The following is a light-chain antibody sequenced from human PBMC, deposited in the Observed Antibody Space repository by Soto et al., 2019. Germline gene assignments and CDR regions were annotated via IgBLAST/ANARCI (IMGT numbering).Light chain of an antibody. CDR3: QQSYSRPIT. CDR2: AAS. CDR1: QSISSY. Sequence: DLPMTQSPSSLSASVGDRVTITCRASQSISSYLNWYQQKPGKAPKFLIYAASSLQSGVPSRFSGSGSGTDFTLTISSLQPEDFATYYCQQSYSRPITFGQGTRLEIK. J-gene: IGKJ5*01. V-gene: IGKV1-39*01.